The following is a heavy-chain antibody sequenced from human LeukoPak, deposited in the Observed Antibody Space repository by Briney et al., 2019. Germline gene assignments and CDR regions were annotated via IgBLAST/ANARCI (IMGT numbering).Heavy chain of an antibody. D-gene: IGHD1-26*01. V-gene: IGHV3-74*01. J-gene: IGHJ4*02. CDR2: INSDGSST. CDR3: ARDPSYSENLDY. CDR1: GFTFDSFG. Sequence: GGSLRVSCEVSGFTFDSFGLSWVRQAPGKGLVWVSRINSDGSSTTYADSVKGRFTISRDNAKNTLYLQMNSLRAEDTAVYYCARDPSYSENLDYWGQGTLVTVSS.